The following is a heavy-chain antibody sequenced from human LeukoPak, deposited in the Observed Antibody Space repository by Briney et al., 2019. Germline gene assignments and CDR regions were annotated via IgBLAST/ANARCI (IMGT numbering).Heavy chain of an antibody. J-gene: IGHJ6*03. D-gene: IGHD7-27*01. Sequence: GGSLRLSCAASGFTFANYAMSWVRQAPGKGLEWVSVIYSGGSTYYADSVKGRFTISRDNSKNTLYLQMNSLRAEDTAVYYCARGPRTGRSPMDVWGKGTTVTVSS. CDR3: ARGPRTGRSPMDV. CDR1: GFTFANYA. V-gene: IGHV3-53*01. CDR2: IYSGGST.